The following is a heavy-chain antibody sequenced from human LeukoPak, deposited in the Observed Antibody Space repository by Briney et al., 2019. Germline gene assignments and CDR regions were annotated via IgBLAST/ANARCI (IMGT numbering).Heavy chain of an antibody. V-gene: IGHV3-33*06. CDR1: GFTFSSYG. Sequence: PGRSLRLSCAASGFTFSSYGMHWVRQAPGKGLEWVAVIWYDGSNKYYADSVKGRFTISRDNSKNTLYLQMNSLRAEDTAVYYCAKDLTPWYYAYPGLLSLDYWGQGTLVTVSS. CDR3: AKDLTPWYYAYPGLLSLDY. J-gene: IGHJ4*02. CDR2: IWYDGSNK. D-gene: IGHD3-16*01.